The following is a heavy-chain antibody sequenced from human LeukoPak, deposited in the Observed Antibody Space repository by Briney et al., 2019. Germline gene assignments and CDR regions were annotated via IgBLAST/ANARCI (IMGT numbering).Heavy chain of an antibody. V-gene: IGHV3-23*01. D-gene: IGHD3-22*01. Sequence: GGSLRLSCAASGFTFSSDAMSWVRQAPGKGLEWVSAISGSGGSTYYADSVKGRFTISRDNSKNTLYLQMNSLRAEDTAVYYCAKPNYYDSSGLGYWGQGTLVTVSS. J-gene: IGHJ4*02. CDR3: AKPNYYDSSGLGY. CDR1: GFTFSSDA. CDR2: ISGSGGST.